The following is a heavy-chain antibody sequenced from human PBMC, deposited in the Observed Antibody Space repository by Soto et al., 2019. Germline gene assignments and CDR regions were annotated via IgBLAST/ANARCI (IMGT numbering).Heavy chain of an antibody. CDR1: GYTFTSYG. D-gene: IGHD1-26*01. CDR3: ARVVGATTRDWFDP. J-gene: IGHJ5*02. CDR2: ISAYNGNT. V-gene: IGHV1-18*01. Sequence: ASVKVSCKASGYTFTSYGISCVRQAPGQGLEWMGWISAYNGNTNYAQKLQGRVTMTTDTSTSTAYMELRSLRSDDTAVYYCARVVGATTRDWFDPWGQGTLVTVSS.